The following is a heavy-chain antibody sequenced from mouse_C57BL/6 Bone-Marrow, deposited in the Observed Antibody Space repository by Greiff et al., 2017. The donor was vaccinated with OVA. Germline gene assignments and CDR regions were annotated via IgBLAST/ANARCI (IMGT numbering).Heavy chain of an antibody. Sequence: VQLQQSGAELVRPGTSVKVSCKASGYAFTNYLIEWVKQRPGQGLEWIGVINPGSGGTNYNEKFKGKATLTADKSSSTAYMQLSSLTSEDSAVYFCARGGYYGSIFAYWGQGTLVTVSA. J-gene: IGHJ3*01. V-gene: IGHV1-54*01. D-gene: IGHD1-1*01. CDR1: GYAFTNYL. CDR3: ARGGYYGSIFAY. CDR2: INPGSGGT.